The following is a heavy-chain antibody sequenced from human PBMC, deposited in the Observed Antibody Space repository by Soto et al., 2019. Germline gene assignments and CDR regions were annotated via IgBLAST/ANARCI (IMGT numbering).Heavy chain of an antibody. J-gene: IGHJ6*02. CDR3: VRDADETAIVPAPWLV. D-gene: IGHD2-21*02. V-gene: IGHV4-4*02. Sequence: QVHLQESGPGLVNPSGTLTLTCAVSGGSISSSHWSGWVRQAPGKGLEWIGEIYHSGSTNYNPSHKSRITMSVDKSETQFSVTLTSVPGADTAVYYCVRDADETAIVPAPWLVWARGTMVTVSS. CDR2: IYHSGST. CDR1: GGSISSSHW.